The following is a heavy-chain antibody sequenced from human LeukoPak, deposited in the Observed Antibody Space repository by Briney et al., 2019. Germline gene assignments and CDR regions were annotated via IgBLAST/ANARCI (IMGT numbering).Heavy chain of an antibody. CDR2: INPYSGDT. Sequence: ASVKVSCKASGYTFTGYYMHWVRQAPGQGLEWMGRINPYSGDTNFAQKFQGRVTTTRDTSITTAYMDLSSLTPDDTAVYFCARDQGSLTRSWYAGYWGQGTQVTVSS. CDR1: GYTFTGYY. D-gene: IGHD6-13*01. V-gene: IGHV1-2*06. CDR3: ARDQGSLTRSWYAGY. J-gene: IGHJ4*02.